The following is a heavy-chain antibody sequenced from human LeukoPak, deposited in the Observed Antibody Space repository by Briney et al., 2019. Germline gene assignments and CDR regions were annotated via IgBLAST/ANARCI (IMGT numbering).Heavy chain of an antibody. Sequence: QPGGSLILSCAASGFSFSIYAMSWVRQSPEKGLEWVSGISGSGGTTHDADSVKGRFTISRDNSENTLYLQMSSLRVEDTAVHYCAKGVYSTASGAFDIWGQGTMVTVSS. V-gene: IGHV3-23*01. J-gene: IGHJ3*02. CDR3: AKGVYSTASGAFDI. CDR2: ISGSGGTT. CDR1: GFSFSIYA. D-gene: IGHD6-6*01.